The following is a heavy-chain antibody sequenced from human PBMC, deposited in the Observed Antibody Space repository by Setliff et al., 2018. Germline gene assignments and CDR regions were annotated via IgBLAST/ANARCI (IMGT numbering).Heavy chain of an antibody. J-gene: IGHJ4*02. D-gene: IGHD3-3*01. CDR1: DYAFVSYG. CDR2: ISAYTGKA. Sequence: EASVKVSCKASDYAFVSYGLSWMRQAPGQGLEWLGWISAYTGKADYAHNFQDRLTMTTDTSTNTAYMELRSLTSDDTAVYFCARAPRLEWILPTFDYWGQGTPVTVSS. CDR3: ARAPRLEWILPTFDY. V-gene: IGHV1-18*01.